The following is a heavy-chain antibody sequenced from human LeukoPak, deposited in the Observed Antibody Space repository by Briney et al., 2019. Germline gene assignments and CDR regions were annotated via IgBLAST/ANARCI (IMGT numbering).Heavy chain of an antibody. D-gene: IGHD3-10*01. J-gene: IGHJ4*02. V-gene: IGHV4-4*08. CDR1: GVSISGFY. CDR3: ARRRGGFGEGEFDY. Sequence: PSETLSLTCTVSGVSISGFYWNWIRQPPRKGLEWVGYSHTGGSISSNPSLNSRVAFSMDTSKNQVSLRLNSVNATDTAVYYCARRRGGFGEGEFDYWGQGIPVTVST. CDR2: SHTGGSI.